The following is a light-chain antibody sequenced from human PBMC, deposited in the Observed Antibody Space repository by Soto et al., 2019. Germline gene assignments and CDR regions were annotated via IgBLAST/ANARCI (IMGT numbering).Light chain of an antibody. CDR3: LQRSNWL. Sequence: EIVMTQSPATLSVSPGERATLFCRASQSVSSNLAWYQQKPGQAPRLLIYGASTRATDIPARFSGSGSGTEFTLTISSLQSEDFAVYFCLQRSNWLFGGGTKVDIK. CDR1: QSVSSN. CDR2: GAS. J-gene: IGKJ4*01. V-gene: IGKV3-15*01.